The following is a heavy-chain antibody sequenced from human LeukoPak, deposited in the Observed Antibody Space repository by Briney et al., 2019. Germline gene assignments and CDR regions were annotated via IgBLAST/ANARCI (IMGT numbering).Heavy chain of an antibody. V-gene: IGHV1-69*13. J-gene: IGHJ4*02. CDR3: AREDSSGYYYDF. CDR2: IIPIFGTT. Sequence: GASVQVSCKASGGTLSSYAISWVRQAPGQGREWMGGIIPIFGTTNYAQKFQGRVTITADESMNTAYMELSSLRPEDTAVYFCAREDSSGYYYDFWGQGTLVTVSS. D-gene: IGHD3-22*01. CDR1: GGTLSSYA.